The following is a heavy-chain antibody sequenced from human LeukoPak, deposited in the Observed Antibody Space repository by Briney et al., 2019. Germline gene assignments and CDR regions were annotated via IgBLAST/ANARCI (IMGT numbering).Heavy chain of an antibody. D-gene: IGHD3-3*01. Sequence: SETLSLTCTVSGGSISSSSYYWGWIRQPPGKGLEWIGSIYYSGSTNYNPSLKSRVTISVDTSKNQFSLKLSSVTAADTAVYYCARTPTYYDFWSGFPVFDYWGQGTLVTVSS. V-gene: IGHV4-39*07. CDR1: GGSISSSSYY. CDR3: ARTPTYYDFWSGFPVFDY. CDR2: IYYSGST. J-gene: IGHJ4*02.